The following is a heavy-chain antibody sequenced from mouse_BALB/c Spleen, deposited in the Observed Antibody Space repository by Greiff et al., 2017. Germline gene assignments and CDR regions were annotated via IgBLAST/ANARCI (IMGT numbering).Heavy chain of an antibody. J-gene: IGHJ1*01. CDR2: ISSGGST. V-gene: IGHV5-6-5*01. Sequence: EVQRVESGGGLVKPGGSLKLSCAASGFTFSSYAMSWVRQTPEKRLEWVASISSGGSTYYPDSVKGRFTISRDNARNILYLQMSSLRSEDTAMYYCARGEGLRPYWYFDVWGAGTTVTVSA. CDR1: GFTFSSYA. CDR3: ARGEGLRPYWYFDV. D-gene: IGHD2-4*01.